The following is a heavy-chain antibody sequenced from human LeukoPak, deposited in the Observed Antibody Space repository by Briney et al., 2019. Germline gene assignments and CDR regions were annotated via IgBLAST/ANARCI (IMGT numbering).Heavy chain of an antibody. V-gene: IGHV4-34*01. CDR2: INHSGSA. J-gene: IGHJ4*02. CDR3: ARGYGWGLVY. D-gene: IGHD6-19*01. CDR1: GGSFSGYY. Sequence: SETLSLTCAVYGGSFSGYYWSWIRQPPGKGLEWIGEINHSGSANYNPSLKSRVTISVDTSKNQFSLKLSSVTAADTAVYYYARGYGWGLVYWGQGTLVTVSS.